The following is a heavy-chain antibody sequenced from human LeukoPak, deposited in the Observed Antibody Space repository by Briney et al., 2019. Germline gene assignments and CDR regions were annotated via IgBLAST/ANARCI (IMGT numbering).Heavy chain of an antibody. CDR1: GFTFEDYA. CDR2: ISWNSDSI. V-gene: IGHV3-9*01. Sequence: GGSLRLSCAVSGFTFEDYAMHWVRQVPGKGLEWVSGISWNSDSIGYGDSVKGRFTISRDNAKNSLYLQMNSLRPEDTALYYCATNGGGDSGYGNFDYWGQGTLVTVSS. D-gene: IGHD5-12*01. CDR3: ATNGGGDSGYGNFDY. J-gene: IGHJ4*02.